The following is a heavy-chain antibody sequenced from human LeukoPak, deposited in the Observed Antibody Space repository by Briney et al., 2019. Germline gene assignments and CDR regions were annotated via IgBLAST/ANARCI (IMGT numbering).Heavy chain of an antibody. D-gene: IGHD2-21*02. CDR3: ARSPPFCGGDCYVDY. V-gene: IGHV4-39*01. J-gene: IGHJ4*02. Sequence: SETLSLTCTVSGGPFSRRSFYWPWIRQPPGKGLESIDKIYSSGSTEYSPSLESRVSISAHTSKNQFSLNLISVTAADTAIYYCARSPPFCGGDCYVDYWGQGILVTVSS. CDR1: GGPFSRRSFY. CDR2: IYSSGST.